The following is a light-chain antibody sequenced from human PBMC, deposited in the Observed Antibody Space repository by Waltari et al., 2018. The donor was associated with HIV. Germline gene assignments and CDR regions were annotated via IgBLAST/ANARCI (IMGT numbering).Light chain of an antibody. V-gene: IGKV4-1*01. J-gene: IGKJ2*01. CDR1: QSVLYSSNNKNY. CDR3: QQYYNSPYT. CDR2: WAS. Sequence: DIVMTQSPDSLAVSLGERATINCKSSQSVLYSSNNKNYLAWYQQKPGQPPKLLIYWASTRESGVPDRVSGSGSETHFTLTISGLQAEDVAVYYCQQYYNSPYTFGQGAKLEIK.